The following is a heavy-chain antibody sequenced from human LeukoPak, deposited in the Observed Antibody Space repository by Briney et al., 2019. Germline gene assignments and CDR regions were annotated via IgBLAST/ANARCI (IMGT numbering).Heavy chain of an antibody. CDR1: GFTFSTYA. V-gene: IGHV3-48*02. CDR2: IGTDSSPR. CDR3: ARDRHYAFDI. J-gene: IGHJ3*02. Sequence: PGGSLRLSCAASGFTFSTYAMSWVRQAPGKGLEWISYIGTDSSPRYADSVKGRFTISRDNAKNALYLQMNSLRDEDTAVYYCARDRHYAFDIWGQGTMVTVSS.